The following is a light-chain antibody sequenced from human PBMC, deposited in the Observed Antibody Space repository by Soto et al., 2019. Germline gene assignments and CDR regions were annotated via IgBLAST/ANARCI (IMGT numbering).Light chain of an antibody. CDR1: SSDVGNYNY. CDR2: DVT. V-gene: IGLV2-14*03. Sequence: QTVVTQSASVSGSPGQSITISCTGTSSDVGNYNYVSWYQQHPGKAPKLMIYDVTYRPSGVSNRFSGSKSGNTASLTISGLQAEDEADYYCSSYTSSSTPYVFGTGTKLTVL. J-gene: IGLJ1*01. CDR3: SSYTSSSTPYV.